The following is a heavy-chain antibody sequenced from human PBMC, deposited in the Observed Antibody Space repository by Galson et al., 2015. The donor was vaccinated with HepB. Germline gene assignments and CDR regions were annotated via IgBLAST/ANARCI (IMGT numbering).Heavy chain of an antibody. CDR2: AFYRSKWYN. CDR3: AREVHNDRYNYYMDV. V-gene: IGHV6-1*01. D-gene: IGHD1-1*01. J-gene: IGHJ6*03. Sequence: ETLSLTCTVSGGSISSYYWNWIRLSPSRGLEWLGRAFYRSKWYNDYAVPVKSRMTINPDTSKNQFSLHLNSVIPEDTAVYYCAREVHNDRYNYYMDVWGKGTTVTVSS. CDR1: GGSISSYY.